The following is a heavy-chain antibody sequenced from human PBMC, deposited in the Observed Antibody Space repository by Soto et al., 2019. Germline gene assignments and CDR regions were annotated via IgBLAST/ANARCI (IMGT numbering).Heavy chain of an antibody. J-gene: IGHJ4*02. CDR3: ARGQSSSWYPLLDY. D-gene: IGHD6-13*01. V-gene: IGHV3-30-3*01. Sequence: QVQLVESGGGVVQPGKSLRLSCAASGFTFINYAIHWVRQAPGKGLEWVAVISYDGSNKYYADSVKGRFTISRDNSKNTLYLQMDSLRTEDTAVYYCARGQSSSWYPLLDYWGQGTLVPVSS. CDR2: ISYDGSNK. CDR1: GFTFINYA.